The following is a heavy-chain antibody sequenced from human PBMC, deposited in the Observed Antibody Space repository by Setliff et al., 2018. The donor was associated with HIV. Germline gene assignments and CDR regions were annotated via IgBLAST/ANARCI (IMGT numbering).Heavy chain of an antibody. J-gene: IGHJ5*02. V-gene: IGHV4-39*01. CDR1: GDSIVFDDSTRSYH. D-gene: IGHD3-22*01. CDR3: ASRVYYYDSSGYLREEGFDP. Sequence: SETLSLTCRLSGDSIVFDDSTRSYHCSWIRQPPGKGLEWIGSTPYRGRTNYNPSLRSRVTMSVDTSKNQFSLKLSSVTAADAAVYYCASRVYYYDSSGYLREEGFDPWGQGTLVTVSS. CDR2: TPYRGRT.